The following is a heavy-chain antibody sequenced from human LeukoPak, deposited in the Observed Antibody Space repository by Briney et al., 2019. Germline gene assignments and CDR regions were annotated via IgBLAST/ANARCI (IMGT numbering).Heavy chain of an antibody. CDR3: AKRAYCSSTSCYAYYYYYMDV. J-gene: IGHJ6*03. Sequence: GGSLRLSCAASGFTFSSYGMSWVRQAPGKGLEWVSAISGSGGSTYYADSVKGRFTISRVNSKNTLYLQMNSLRAEDTAVYYCAKRAYCSSTSCYAYYYYYMDVWGKGTTVTISS. D-gene: IGHD2-2*01. CDR2: ISGSGGST. V-gene: IGHV3-23*01. CDR1: GFTFSSYG.